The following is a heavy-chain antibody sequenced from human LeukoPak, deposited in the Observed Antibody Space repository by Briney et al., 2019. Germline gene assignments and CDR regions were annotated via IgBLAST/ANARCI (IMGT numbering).Heavy chain of an antibody. D-gene: IGHD3-16*01. Sequence: SVKVSCNAAGGTFISYAISWVRQAPGQGLEWRGGIIPIFGTANYAQKFQGRVTITADESTSTAYMELSSLRSEDTAVYYCARDARSYVEDAFDIWGQGTMVTVSS. J-gene: IGHJ3*02. CDR2: IIPIFGTA. CDR3: ARDARSYVEDAFDI. V-gene: IGHV1-69*13. CDR1: GGTFISYA.